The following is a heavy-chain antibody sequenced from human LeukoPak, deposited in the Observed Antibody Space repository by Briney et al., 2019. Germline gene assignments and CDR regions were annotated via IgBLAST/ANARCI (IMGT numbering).Heavy chain of an antibody. D-gene: IGHD2-15*01. CDR1: GYTFTKFD. CDR2: VNLKSGYT. Sequence: ASVKVSCKASGYTFTKFDINWVRQATGQGLEWMGWVNLKSGYTGYALKFQGRLTITRDTSINTAYMELSSLRSEDTAVYYCARVDGSPDYWGQGTLVTVSS. CDR3: ARVDGSPDY. V-gene: IGHV1-8*03. J-gene: IGHJ4*02.